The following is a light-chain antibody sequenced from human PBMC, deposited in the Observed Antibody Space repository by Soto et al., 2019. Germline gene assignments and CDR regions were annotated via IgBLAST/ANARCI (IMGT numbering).Light chain of an antibody. CDR3: AAWDDSLNGVI. CDR2: NNG. CDR1: SSNIGSNS. J-gene: IGLJ2*01. Sequence: QSVLTQPPSTSVTPGQRVTISCSGSSSNIGSNSVNWYQQLPGTAPKLLIYNNGQRPSGVPDRFSGSKSGTSASLAINGLQSEDEADYYCAAWDDSLNGVIFGGGTQLTVL. V-gene: IGLV1-44*01.